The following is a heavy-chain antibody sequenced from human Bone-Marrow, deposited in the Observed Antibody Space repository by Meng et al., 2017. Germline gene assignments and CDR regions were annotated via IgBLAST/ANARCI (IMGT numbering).Heavy chain of an antibody. J-gene: IGHJ4*02. Sequence: GESLKISCSASGFTFSIYEMNWVRQAPGKGLEWVSYISSSGSTIYYADSVKGRFTISRDNAKNSLYLQLNSLRAEDTAVYYCARDDYYDSSGYSAYWGQGTLVTVSS. V-gene: IGHV3-48*03. D-gene: IGHD3-22*01. CDR1: GFTFSIYE. CDR3: ARDDYYDSSGYSAY. CDR2: ISSSGSTI.